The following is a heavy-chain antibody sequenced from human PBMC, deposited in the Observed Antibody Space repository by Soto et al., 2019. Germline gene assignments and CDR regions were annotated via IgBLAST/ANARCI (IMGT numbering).Heavy chain of an antibody. D-gene: IGHD1-7*01. CDR3: ASGMELRVDYYYYGMDV. V-gene: IGHV3-23*01. Sequence: GGSLRLSCAASGFTFSSYAMSWVRQAPGKGLEWVSAISGSGGSTYYADSVKGRFTISRDNSKNTLYLQMNSLRAEDTAVYYCASGMELRVDYYYYGMDVWGQGTTVTVSS. CDR2: ISGSGGST. J-gene: IGHJ6*02. CDR1: GFTFSSYA.